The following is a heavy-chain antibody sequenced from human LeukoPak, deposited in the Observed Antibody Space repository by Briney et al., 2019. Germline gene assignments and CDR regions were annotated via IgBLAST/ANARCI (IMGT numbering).Heavy chain of an antibody. CDR1: GFTFTYYA. CDR2: ISHGGSNQ. Sequence: GGSLRLSCAVSGFTFTYYAMHWVRQAPGKGLEWVAVISHGGSNQQYAHSVKGQVTISRDNSKSTLYLQMDSLRAGDTAVYYCARQGDTGSWYFDYWGQGTLVTVSS. D-gene: IGHD2-21*02. CDR3: ARQGDTGSWYFDY. V-gene: IGHV3-30-3*01. J-gene: IGHJ4*02.